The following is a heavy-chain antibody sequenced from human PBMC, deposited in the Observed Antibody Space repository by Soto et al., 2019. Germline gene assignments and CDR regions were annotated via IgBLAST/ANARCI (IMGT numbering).Heavy chain of an antibody. J-gene: IGHJ4*02. CDR3: ARARYYCSGTSCYYFDY. CDR2: IYYSGST. Sequence: SETLSLTCTVSGGSISSGGYYWSWIRQDPGKGLEWIGYIYYSGSTYYNPSLKSRVTISVDMSENQFSLQLSSVTAADTAVYYCARARYYCSGTSCYYFDYWGQGTLVTVSS. V-gene: IGHV4-31*02. D-gene: IGHD2-2*01. CDR1: GGSISSGGYY.